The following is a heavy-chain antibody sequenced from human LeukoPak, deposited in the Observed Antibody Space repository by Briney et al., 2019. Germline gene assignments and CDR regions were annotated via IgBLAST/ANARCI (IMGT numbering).Heavy chain of an antibody. CDR3: ARDGYYGSGSYFRRYFDF. Sequence: ASVKVSCKASGYTFTGYYMHWVRQAPGQGLEWMGWINPNSGGTNYAQKFQGRATMTRDTSITTAYMELSSLRSDDTAIYYCARDGYYGSGSYFRRYFDFWGQGTLVTVSS. CDR2: INPNSGGT. J-gene: IGHJ4*02. D-gene: IGHD3-10*01. V-gene: IGHV1-2*02. CDR1: GYTFTGYY.